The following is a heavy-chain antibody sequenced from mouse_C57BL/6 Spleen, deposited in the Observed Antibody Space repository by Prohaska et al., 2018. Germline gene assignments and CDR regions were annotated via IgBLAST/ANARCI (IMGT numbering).Heavy chain of an antibody. V-gene: IGHV2-6-1*01. Sequence: GPGLVAPSQSQFITCTVSGFALSSDAVYRVRQPLGKGLEWLVVIWSDGSTTYNSALKSRLSISKEKSKSQVFLKMNSLQTDDTAMYYCARHGNYAMDYWGQGTSVTVSS. D-gene: IGHD1-1*02. CDR3: ARHGNYAMDY. CDR2: IWSDGST. J-gene: IGHJ4*01. CDR1: GFALSSDA.